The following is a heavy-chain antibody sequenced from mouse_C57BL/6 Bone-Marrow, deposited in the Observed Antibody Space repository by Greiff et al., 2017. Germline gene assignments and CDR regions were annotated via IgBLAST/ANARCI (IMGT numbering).Heavy chain of an antibody. CDR3: ARDKSYWYFDV. J-gene: IGHJ1*03. CDR1: GFTFSSYA. CDR2: ISDGGSYT. V-gene: IGHV5-4*01. Sequence: EVKLVESGGGLVKPGGSLKLSCAASGFTFSSYAMSWVRQTPEKRLEWVATISDGGSYTYYPDNVKGRFTISRDNAKNNLYLQMSHLKSEDTAMYYCARDKSYWYFDVWGTGTTVTVSS.